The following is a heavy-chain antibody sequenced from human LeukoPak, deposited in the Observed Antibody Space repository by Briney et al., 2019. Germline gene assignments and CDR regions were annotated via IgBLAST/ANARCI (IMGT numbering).Heavy chain of an antibody. D-gene: IGHD3-16*01. J-gene: IGHJ5*02. Sequence: GGSLRLSCAASGFTFSDHYMDWVRQAPGKGLECVGRIRNKRSSYITGYAASVKGRFTISGDDSKNSLYLQMNSLKTEDTAVYYCVRGVLGWFDPWGQGTLVTVSS. CDR3: VRGVLGWFDP. V-gene: IGHV3-72*01. CDR1: GFTFSDHY. CDR2: IRNKRSSYIT.